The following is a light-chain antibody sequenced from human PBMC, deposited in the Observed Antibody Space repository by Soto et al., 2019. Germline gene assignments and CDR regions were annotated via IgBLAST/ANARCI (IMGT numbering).Light chain of an antibody. CDR3: QEYSLWPLT. CDR1: QSVTKN. Sequence: EIVVTQSPATLSASPGERVTLSCRVSQSVTKNLAWYQQKAGQAPRLLIYGASTSATGFPARFSGSGSGTEFSLTISGLQSEDFAVYFCQEYSLWPLTVGGGTKVEIK. V-gene: IGKV3-15*01. CDR2: GAS. J-gene: IGKJ4*01.